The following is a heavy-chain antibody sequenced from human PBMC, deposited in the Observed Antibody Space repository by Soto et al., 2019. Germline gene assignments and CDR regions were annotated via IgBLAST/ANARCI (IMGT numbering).Heavy chain of an antibody. CDR3: AKGAEETIYRFEY. D-gene: IGHD3-16*02. Sequence: PGGLLRHSCAASGLIFRNYGMHWVRQEPGKGLEWVAVISFDGSNTYYADSVKGRFTISRDNSKNTLYLQMNSLRAEDTALYYCAKGAEETIYRFEYWGQGTLDTVSS. J-gene: IGHJ4*02. V-gene: IGHV3-30*18. CDR2: ISFDGSNT. CDR1: GLIFRNYG.